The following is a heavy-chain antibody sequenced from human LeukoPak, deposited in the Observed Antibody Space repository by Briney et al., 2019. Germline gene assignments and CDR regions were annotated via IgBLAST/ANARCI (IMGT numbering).Heavy chain of an antibody. Sequence: SETLSLTCTVSGGSISSYYWSWIRQSAGRGLEWIGRIYTSGGTDYNPSLEGRLSISVDTSKNQCSLKLSSVTAADTAVYYCARGVLLTTVVTPNWFDPWGQGTLVTVSS. CDR3: ARGVLLTTVVTPNWFDP. D-gene: IGHD4-23*01. CDR1: GGSISSYY. J-gene: IGHJ5*02. V-gene: IGHV4-4*07. CDR2: IYTSGGT.